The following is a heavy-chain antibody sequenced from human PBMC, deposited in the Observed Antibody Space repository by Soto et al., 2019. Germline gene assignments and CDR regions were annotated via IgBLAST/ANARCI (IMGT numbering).Heavy chain of an antibody. CDR3: ARVGTYYDFLTAQNWFDP. CDR2: IIPIFGTA. J-gene: IGHJ5*02. Sequence: SVKVSCKXSGGTFSSYAISWVRQAPGQGLEWMGGIIPIFGTANYAQKFQGRVTITADESTSTAYMELSSLRSEDTAVYYCARVGTYYDFLTAQNWFDPWGQGTLVTVSS. V-gene: IGHV1-69*13. CDR1: GGTFSSYA. D-gene: IGHD3-9*01.